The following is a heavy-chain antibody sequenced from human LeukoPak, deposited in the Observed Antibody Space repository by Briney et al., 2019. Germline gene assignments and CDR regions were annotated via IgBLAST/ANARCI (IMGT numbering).Heavy chain of an antibody. V-gene: IGHV4-4*07. D-gene: IGHD2-2*01. J-gene: IGHJ5*02. CDR2: IYTSGST. CDR3: ARGRSGSGIVVVPAARRFDP. CDR1: GGSISSYY. Sequence: SETLSLTCTVSGGSISSYYWSWIRQPAGKGLEWIGRIYTSGSTNYNPSLKSRVTMSVDTSKNQFSLKLSSVTAADTAAYYCARGRSGSGIVVVPAARRFDPWGQGTLVTVSS.